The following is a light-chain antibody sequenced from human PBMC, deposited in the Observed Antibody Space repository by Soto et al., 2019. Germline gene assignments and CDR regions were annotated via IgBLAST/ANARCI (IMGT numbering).Light chain of an antibody. CDR3: SSYTTSNTRQIV. CDR1: SSDVGGYNY. V-gene: IGLV2-14*03. J-gene: IGLJ1*01. Sequence: QSVLTQPAPVSGSHRQSIPISCTGTSSDVGGYNYVSWYQHRPGEAPKLMIYDVSNRPSGVSNRFSGSKSGNTASLTISGLQPEDEADYYCSSYTTSNTRQIVFGTGTKVTVL. CDR2: DVS.